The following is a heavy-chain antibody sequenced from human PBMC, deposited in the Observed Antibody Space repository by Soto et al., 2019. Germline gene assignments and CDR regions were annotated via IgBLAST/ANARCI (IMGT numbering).Heavy chain of an antibody. CDR3: ARAGYSSGWYPYYYYYYGMDV. CDR1: GGSISSSSYY. J-gene: IGHJ6*02. CDR2: IYYSGST. D-gene: IGHD6-19*01. V-gene: IGHV4-39*01. Sequence: QLQLQESGPGLVKPSETLSLTCTVSGGSISSSSYYWGWIRQPPGKGLEWIGSIYYSGSTYYNPSLKSRVTISVDTSKNQFSLKLSSVTAADTAVYYCARAGYSSGWYPYYYYYYGMDVWGQGTTVTVSS.